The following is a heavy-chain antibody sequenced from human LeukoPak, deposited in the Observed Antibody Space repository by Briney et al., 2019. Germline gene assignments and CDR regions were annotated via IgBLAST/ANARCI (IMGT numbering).Heavy chain of an antibody. Sequence: GGSLRLSCAASGFTFSSYWMGWVRQAPGKGLEWVGFIRSKAYGWTTEYAASVKGRFTISRDDSKSIAYLQMNSLKTEDTAVYYCTRQGLAYYYDSTGYYPPGYWGQGTLVTVSS. CDR2: IRSKAYGWTT. V-gene: IGHV3-49*04. D-gene: IGHD3-22*01. CDR3: TRQGLAYYYDSTGYYPPGY. CDR1: GFTFSSYW. J-gene: IGHJ4*02.